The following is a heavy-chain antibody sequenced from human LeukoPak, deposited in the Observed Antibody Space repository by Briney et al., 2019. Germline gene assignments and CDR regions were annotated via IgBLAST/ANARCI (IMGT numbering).Heavy chain of an antibody. J-gene: IGHJ4*02. CDR3: ARTAPFFDY. CDR1: GYSFTSYY. CDR2: IFPGDSDT. Sequence: GESLKISCKGSGYSFTSYYIVWVRQMPGKGLEWVGIIFPGDSDTRYSPSFQGQVTFSADKSINTAYLQWSSLKASDTAMYYCARTAPFFDYWGQGTLVTVSS. V-gene: IGHV5-51*01.